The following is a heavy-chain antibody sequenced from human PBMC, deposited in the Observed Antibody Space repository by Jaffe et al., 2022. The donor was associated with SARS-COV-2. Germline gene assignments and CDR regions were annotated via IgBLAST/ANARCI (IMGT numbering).Heavy chain of an antibody. D-gene: IGHD7-27*01. CDR3: ARDNNWGTRGDAFDI. J-gene: IGHJ3*02. V-gene: IGHV3-21*01. Sequence: EVQLVESGGGLVKPGGSLRLSCAASGFTFSSYSMNWVRQAPGKGLEWVSSISSSSSYIYYADSVKGRFTISRDNAKNSLYLQMNSLRAEDTAVYYCARDNNWGTRGDAFDIWGQGTMVTVSS. CDR2: ISSSSSYI. CDR1: GFTFSSYS.